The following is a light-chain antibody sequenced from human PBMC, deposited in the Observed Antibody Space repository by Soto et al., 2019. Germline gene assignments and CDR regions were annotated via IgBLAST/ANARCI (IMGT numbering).Light chain of an antibody. V-gene: IGLV2-14*01. CDR2: DVS. J-gene: IGLJ1*01. Sequence: QSALTQPASVSGSPGQSITISCTGTSSDVGGYNYVSWYQQHPGKAPKLMIYDVSSRPSGVSYRFSGSKSGNTASLTISGLQAEDEADYYCSSYTSSNTRYVVGTGTKVTVL. CDR1: SSDVGGYNY. CDR3: SSYTSSNTRYV.